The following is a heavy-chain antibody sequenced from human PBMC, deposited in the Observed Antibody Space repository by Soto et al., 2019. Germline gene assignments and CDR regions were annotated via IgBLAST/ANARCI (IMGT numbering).Heavy chain of an antibody. CDR1: GGSISSSSYY. D-gene: IGHD3-3*01. CDR3: PRLNDFWSGYSYGMDV. CDR2: IYYSGST. J-gene: IGHJ6*02. V-gene: IGHV4-39*01. Sequence: QLQLQESGPGLVKPSETLSLTCTVSGGSISSSSYYWGWIRQPPGKGLEWIGRIYYSGSTYYNPSLKSRVTISVDTSQNQFSLELPSVTAADTAVYYCPRLNDFWSGYSYGMDVWGQGTTVTVSS.